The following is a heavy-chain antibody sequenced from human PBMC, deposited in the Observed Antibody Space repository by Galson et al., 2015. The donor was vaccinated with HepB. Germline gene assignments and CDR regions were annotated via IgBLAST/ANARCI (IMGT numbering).Heavy chain of an antibody. CDR1: GGTFSSYA. D-gene: IGHD2-2*01. CDR2: IIPIFGTA. V-gene: IGHV1-69*13. J-gene: IGHJ5*02. CDR3: ARDYGRVPAGIRWFDP. Sequence: SVKVSCKASGGTFSSYAISWVRQAPGQGLEWMGGIIPIFGTANYAQKFQGKVTITADESTSTACMELSSLRSEDTAVYYCARDYGRVPAGIRWFDPWGQGTLVTVSS.